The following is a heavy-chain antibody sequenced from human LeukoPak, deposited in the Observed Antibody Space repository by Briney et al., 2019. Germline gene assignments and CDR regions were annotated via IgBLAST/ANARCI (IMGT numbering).Heavy chain of an antibody. CDR2: IFAGGDT. CDR3: ARDNTPVARGFDI. Sequence: GGSLSLSCAASGFTLRINYMNWVRHAPGKGLEWVSVIFAGGDTYYTHSVKGRFTISRDNRKNTLYLQMNSLRAEDTAVYYCARDNTPVARGFDIWGQGTLVTVSS. CDR1: GFTLRINY. J-gene: IGHJ3*02. D-gene: IGHD2-15*01. V-gene: IGHV3-66*01.